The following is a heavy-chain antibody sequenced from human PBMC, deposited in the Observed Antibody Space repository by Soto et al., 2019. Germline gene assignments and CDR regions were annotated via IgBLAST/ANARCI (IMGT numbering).Heavy chain of an antibody. Sequence: GGSLRLSCTASGFTFGDYAMSWVRQAPGKGLEWVGFIRSKAYGVTTEYAASVKGRFTISRDDSKSIAYLQMNSLKTEDTAVYYCTSPYYYDSSGYYYSNSFDYWGQGTLVTVSS. V-gene: IGHV3-49*04. CDR3: TSPYYYDSSGYYYSNSFDY. CDR1: GFTFGDYA. J-gene: IGHJ4*02. D-gene: IGHD3-22*01. CDR2: IRSKAYGVTT.